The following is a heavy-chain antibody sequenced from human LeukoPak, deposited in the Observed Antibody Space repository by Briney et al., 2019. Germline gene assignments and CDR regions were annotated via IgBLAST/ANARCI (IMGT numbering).Heavy chain of an antibody. D-gene: IGHD5-18*01. CDR3: ARHVDTAMVYYYYYYGMDV. CDR1: GGSISSGGYS. CDR2: IYHSGST. Sequence: SETLSLTCAVSGGSISSGGYSWSWIRQPPGKGLEWIGYIYHSGSTYYNPSLKSRVTISVDRSKNQFSLKLSSVTAADTAVYYCARHVDTAMVYYYYYYGMDVWGQGTTVTVSS. J-gene: IGHJ6*02. V-gene: IGHV4-30-2*01.